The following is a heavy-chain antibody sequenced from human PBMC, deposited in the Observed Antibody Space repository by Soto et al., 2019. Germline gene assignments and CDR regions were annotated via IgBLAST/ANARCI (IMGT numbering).Heavy chain of an antibody. D-gene: IGHD5-12*01. CDR2: IYYSGST. Sequence: SETLSLTCTVSGGSISSYYWSWIRQPPGKGLEWIGYIYYSGSTNYNPSLKSRATISVDTSKNQFSLELSSVTAADTAVYYCARAERGVVATIIDAFDIWGQGTMVTVSS. CDR1: GGSISSYY. V-gene: IGHV4-59*01. J-gene: IGHJ3*02. CDR3: ARAERGVVATIIDAFDI.